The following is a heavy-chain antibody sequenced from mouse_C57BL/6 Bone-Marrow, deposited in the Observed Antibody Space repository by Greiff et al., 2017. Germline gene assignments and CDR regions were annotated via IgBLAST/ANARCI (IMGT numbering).Heavy chain of an antibody. V-gene: IGHV2-2*01. J-gene: IGHJ4*01. D-gene: IGHD1-1*01. CDR3: ARRDGSSPHYYAMDY. CDR1: GFSLTSYG. CDR2: IWSGGST. Sequence: VKLLESGPGLVQPSQSLSITCTVSGFSLTSYGVHWVRQSPGKGLEWLGVIWSGGSTDYNAAFISRLSISKDNSKSQVFFKMNSLQADDTAIYYCARRDGSSPHYYAMDYWGQGTSVTVSS.